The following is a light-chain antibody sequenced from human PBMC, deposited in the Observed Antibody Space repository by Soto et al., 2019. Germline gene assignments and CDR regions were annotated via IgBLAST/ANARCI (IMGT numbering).Light chain of an antibody. CDR3: QQYGSSPPWT. CDR1: QSVSSSY. V-gene: IGKV3-20*01. CDR2: GAS. Sequence: ENVLTQSPGTLSLSPGERATLSCRASQSVSSSYLAWYQQKPGQAPRLLIYGASSRATSIPDRFSGSGSGTDFTLTISRLEPEDFAVYYCQQYGSSPPWTFGQGTKVEIK. J-gene: IGKJ1*01.